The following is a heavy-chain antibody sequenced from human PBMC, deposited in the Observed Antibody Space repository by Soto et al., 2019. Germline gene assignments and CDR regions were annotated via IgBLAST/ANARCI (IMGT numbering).Heavy chain of an antibody. CDR2: IYYSGST. CDR1: GGSISGSY. V-gene: IGHV4-59*01. Sequence: QVQLQESGPGLVKPSETLSLTCVVSGGSISGSYWSWIRQPPGKGLEWIGYIYYSGSTSYNTSLKSRVTISVDTSKNQFSLEVTSVTAADTAVYYCARSLSTAAYYYYGLDVWGQGTTATVSS. J-gene: IGHJ6*02. CDR3: ARSLSTAAYYYYGLDV. D-gene: IGHD6-13*01.